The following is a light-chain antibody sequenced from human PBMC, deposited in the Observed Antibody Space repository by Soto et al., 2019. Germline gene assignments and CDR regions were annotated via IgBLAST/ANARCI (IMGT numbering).Light chain of an antibody. CDR1: SGSVSTTYY. CDR3: VLHMGGGVYV. CDR2: NTD. J-gene: IGLJ1*01. Sequence: QTVVTQEPSFSVSPGGTVTLTCALNSGSVSTTYYPSWFLQTPGQAPRTLIYNTDTRSSGVPDRFSGSILGNKAALTITGAQADDESDYYCVLHMGGGVYVFGTGTKLTVL. V-gene: IGLV8-61*01.